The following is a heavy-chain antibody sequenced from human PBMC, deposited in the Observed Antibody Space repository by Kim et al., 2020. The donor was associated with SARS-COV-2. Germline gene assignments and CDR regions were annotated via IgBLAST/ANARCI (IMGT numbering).Heavy chain of an antibody. Sequence: GESLKISCQGSGYSFDRNWIAWVRQMPGKGLEWVGVISPLDSDTTYSPSFQGQVTMSADKSISTAYLQWSSLKASDTATYYCARQIRAARYYYDSGTYKTGMDVWGQGTTVTVSS. D-gene: IGHD3-10*01. V-gene: IGHV5-51*01. CDR1: GYSFDRNW. J-gene: IGHJ6*02. CDR2: ISPLDSDT. CDR3: ARQIRAARYYYDSGTYKTGMDV.